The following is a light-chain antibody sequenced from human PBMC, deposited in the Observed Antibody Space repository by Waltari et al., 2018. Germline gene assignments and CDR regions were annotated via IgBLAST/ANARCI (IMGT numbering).Light chain of an antibody. CDR1: SSNIGAGYD. Sequence: QSVLTQPPSVSGAPGQRVTISCTGSSSNIGAGYDVHWYQQLPGTAPKLTIYGNGNRPSGFPDRFSGSKSGTSASLAITGLQAEDEADYYCQSYDSSLSGVVFGGGTKLTVL. CDR2: GNG. CDR3: QSYDSSLSGVV. J-gene: IGLJ2*01. V-gene: IGLV1-40*01.